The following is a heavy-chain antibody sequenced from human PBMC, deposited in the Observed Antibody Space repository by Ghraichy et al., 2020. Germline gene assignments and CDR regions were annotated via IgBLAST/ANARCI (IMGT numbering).Heavy chain of an antibody. J-gene: IGHJ6*02. V-gene: IGHV3-74*01. Sequence: GGSLRLSCAASGFTFNTAWMHWVRQAPGKGLVWVALINPGGSGTHYADSVKGRFTISRDNAKNTLSLQMTSLRADDTAVYYCTWGSNYAMGVWGQGTTVTVSS. CDR3: TWGSNYAMGV. CDR2: INPGGSGT. D-gene: IGHD6-13*01. CDR1: GFTFNTAW.